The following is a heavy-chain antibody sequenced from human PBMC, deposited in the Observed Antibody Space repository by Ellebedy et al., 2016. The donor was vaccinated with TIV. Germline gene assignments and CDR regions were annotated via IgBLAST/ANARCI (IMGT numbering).Heavy chain of an antibody. V-gene: IGHV3-15*01. CDR1: GLTFSNAW. CDR3: TTVYRYNYDSV. CDR2: IKSTTDGGAA. Sequence: GESLKISCAASGLTFSNAWMNWVRQAPGKGLEWVGRIKSTTDGGAADYAAPVKGRFTISRDDSKNTLYLQMNSLKTEDTAVYFCTTVYRYNYDSVWGQGTLVTVSS. D-gene: IGHD5-18*01. J-gene: IGHJ4*02.